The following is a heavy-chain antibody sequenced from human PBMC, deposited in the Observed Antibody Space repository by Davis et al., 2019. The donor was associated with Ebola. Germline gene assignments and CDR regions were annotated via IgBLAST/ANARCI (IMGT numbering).Heavy chain of an antibody. V-gene: IGHV1-69*13. Sequence: SVKVSCKASVGTFSSYALSWVRQAPGQGLEWMGGIIPIFGTANYAQKFQGRVTITADESTSTAYMELSSLRSEDTAVYYCARDQDSGSPYWGQGTLVTVSS. J-gene: IGHJ4*02. D-gene: IGHD1-26*01. CDR2: IIPIFGTA. CDR3: ARDQDSGSPY. CDR1: VGTFSSYA.